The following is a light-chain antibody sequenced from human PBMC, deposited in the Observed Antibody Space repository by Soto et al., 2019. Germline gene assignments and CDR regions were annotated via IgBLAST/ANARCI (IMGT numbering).Light chain of an antibody. V-gene: IGKV3-15*01. Sequence: EIVMTQSPATLSMSPGDRATLSCRASHSVDSRLAWYQQKPGQSPRLLIYDASTRATGLPARFSGSGSGTEFTLTISNLQSEDFALYYCQHYTNSPLTFGGGTKV. CDR1: HSVDSR. CDR2: DAS. J-gene: IGKJ4*01. CDR3: QHYTNSPLT.